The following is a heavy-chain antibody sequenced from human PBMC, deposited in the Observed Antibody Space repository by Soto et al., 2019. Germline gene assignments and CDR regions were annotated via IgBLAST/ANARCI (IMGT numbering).Heavy chain of an antibody. CDR3: ARERREEIHDGYDIDP. J-gene: IGHJ5*02. V-gene: IGHV4-4*07. CDR2: IYTSGGT. Sequence: SSETLSLTCTVSGGSISNYYWSWIRQPAGKGLEWIGRIYTSGGTDYNPSLKSRVTISIDTSKNQFSLKVTSMTAADTAVYYCARERREEIHDGYDIDPWGPGTQVTLSS. CDR1: GGSISNYY. D-gene: IGHD5-12*01.